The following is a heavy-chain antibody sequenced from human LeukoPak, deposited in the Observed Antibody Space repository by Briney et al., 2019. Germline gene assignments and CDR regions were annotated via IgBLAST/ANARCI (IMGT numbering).Heavy chain of an antibody. CDR2: IYSGGST. CDR3: ARVPTTVTTVYFDY. J-gene: IGHJ4*02. CDR1: GFTVSSNY. Sequence: GGALRLSCAASGFTVSSNYMSWVRQAPGKGLEWVSVIYSGGSTYYADSVKGRFTISRDNSKNTLYLQMNSLRAEDTAVYYCARVPTTVTTVYFDYWGQGTLVTVSS. V-gene: IGHV3-53*01. D-gene: IGHD4-17*01.